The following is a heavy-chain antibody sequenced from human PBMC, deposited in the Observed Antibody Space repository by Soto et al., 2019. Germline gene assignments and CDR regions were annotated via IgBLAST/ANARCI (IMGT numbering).Heavy chain of an antibody. Sequence: SGPTLVNPTETLTLTCTVSGFSLSNARMGVSWIRQPPGKALEWLAHIFSNDEKSYSTSLKSRLTISKDTSKSQVVLTMTNMDPVDTATYYCARIRFLEWLEYYYYYGMDVWGQGTKVTVS. D-gene: IGHD3-3*01. J-gene: IGHJ6*02. CDR3: ARIRFLEWLEYYYYYGMDV. CDR1: GFSLSNARMG. V-gene: IGHV2-26*01. CDR2: IFSNDEK.